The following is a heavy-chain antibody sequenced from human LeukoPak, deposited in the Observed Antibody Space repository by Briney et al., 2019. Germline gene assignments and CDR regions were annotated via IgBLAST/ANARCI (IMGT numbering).Heavy chain of an antibody. Sequence: SETLTLTCTVSGGSTSSGYYYWNWIRQPAGKGLEWIGRIYTSGGTNYNPSLKSRVTISLDTSKNQCSLKLTSVTAADTAVYYCARRTNGFDIWGQGTTVTVSS. CDR3: ARRTNGFDI. V-gene: IGHV4-61*02. CDR1: GGSTSSGYYY. D-gene: IGHD3/OR15-3a*01. J-gene: IGHJ3*02. CDR2: IYTSGGT.